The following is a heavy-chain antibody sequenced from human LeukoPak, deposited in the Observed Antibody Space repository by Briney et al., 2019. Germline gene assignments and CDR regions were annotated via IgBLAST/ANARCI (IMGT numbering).Heavy chain of an antibody. Sequence: GGSLRLSCAASGFTFSSYSMNWVRQAPGKGLEWVSSISSSSSYIYYADSVKGRFTISRDNAKNSLYLQMNSLRAEDTAVYYCARGEGYCSGGSCYFSRYWGQGTLVTVSS. CDR3: ARGEGYCSGGSCYFSRY. CDR1: GFTFSSYS. CDR2: ISSSSSYI. D-gene: IGHD2-15*01. V-gene: IGHV3-21*01. J-gene: IGHJ4*02.